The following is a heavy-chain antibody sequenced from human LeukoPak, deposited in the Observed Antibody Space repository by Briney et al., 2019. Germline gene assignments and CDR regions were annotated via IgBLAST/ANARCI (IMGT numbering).Heavy chain of an antibody. CDR3: ASTSGWYEPIDY. V-gene: IGHV3-23*01. Sequence: PGGSLRLSCAASGFTFSNNAMSWVRQAPGKGLEWVSSICGIGGSTYCADTVKGRFTISRDNSKNTLYLQMNSLRAEDTAVYYCASTSGWYEPIDYWGQGTLVTVSS. CDR1: GFTFSNNA. J-gene: IGHJ4*02. D-gene: IGHD6-19*01. CDR2: ICGIGGST.